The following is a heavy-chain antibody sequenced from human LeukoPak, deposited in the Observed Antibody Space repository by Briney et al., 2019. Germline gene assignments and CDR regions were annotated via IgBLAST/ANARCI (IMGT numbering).Heavy chain of an antibody. V-gene: IGHV3-7*01. Sequence: GGSLRLSCAVSGFTFRTYWMTWVRQAPGKGLEAVANINQDGSEKYYVDSVKGRFTISRDNAKNSLYLQMNSLRAEDTAVYYCTKDSYDVGYYFDPWGQGTLVTVSS. CDR2: INQDGSEK. CDR1: GFTFRTYW. D-gene: IGHD5-18*01. J-gene: IGHJ4*02. CDR3: TKDSYDVGYYFDP.